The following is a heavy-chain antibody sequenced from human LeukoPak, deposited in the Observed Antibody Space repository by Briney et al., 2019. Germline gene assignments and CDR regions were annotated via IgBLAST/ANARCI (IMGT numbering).Heavy chain of an antibody. J-gene: IGHJ6*03. D-gene: IGHD3-10*01. Sequence: QPGGSLRLSCAASGFTFSSYGIHWARRAPGKGLEWVAFIWYDGSNRYYADSVRGRFTISRDNSKNTLYLQMNSLRAEDTAVYFCAKSGGYLGGYYYYMDVWGKGTTVTVSS. CDR3: AKSGGYLGGYYYYMDV. CDR2: IWYDGSNR. CDR1: GFTFSSYG. V-gene: IGHV3-30*02.